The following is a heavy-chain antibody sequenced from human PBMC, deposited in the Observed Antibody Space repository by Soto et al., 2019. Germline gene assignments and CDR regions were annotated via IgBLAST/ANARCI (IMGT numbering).Heavy chain of an antibody. J-gene: IGHJ4*02. CDR3: ARARTLTSNSFRFFDY. V-gene: IGHV3-7*01. Sequence: GGSLRLSCAASGFTFSNYWMSWVRQAPGKGLEWVANIRQDGSEKYHVDSVKGRFTISRDNAKNSRYLQMNSLRAEDTAVYYCARARTLTSNSFRFFDYWGQGTLVTVSS. CDR2: IRQDGSEK. CDR1: GFTFSNYW. D-gene: IGHD6-6*01.